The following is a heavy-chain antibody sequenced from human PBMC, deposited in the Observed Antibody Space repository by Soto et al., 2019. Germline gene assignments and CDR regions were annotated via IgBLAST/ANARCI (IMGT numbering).Heavy chain of an antibody. D-gene: IGHD6-13*01. V-gene: IGHV1-8*01. J-gene: IGHJ4*02. CDR3: ARTMGGIAAAGSDF. CDR2: MNPNTGST. CDR1: GYTFNTYD. Sequence: QVQLVQSGAEVKKPGASVKVSCKASGYTFNTYDIEWVRLATGQGLEWMGSMNPNTGSTDYAQKFQGRVTMTMTTSISTAYLELCSLRSDDTAIYYCARTMGGIAAAGSDFWGQGTLVTVSA.